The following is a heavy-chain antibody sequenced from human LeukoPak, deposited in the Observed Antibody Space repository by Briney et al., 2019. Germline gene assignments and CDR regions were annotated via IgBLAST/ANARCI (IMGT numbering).Heavy chain of an antibody. D-gene: IGHD2-2*01. CDR3: ARPYCSSTSCPNWFDP. Sequence: PGESLKISCKGSGYSFTSYWIGWVRQMPGKGLEWMGIIYPGDSDTRYSPSFQGQVTISADKSISTAYLQWSSLKASDTAMYYCARPYCSSTSCPNWFDPWGQGTLVTVSS. CDR2: IYPGDSDT. V-gene: IGHV5-51*03. J-gene: IGHJ5*02. CDR1: GYSFTSYW.